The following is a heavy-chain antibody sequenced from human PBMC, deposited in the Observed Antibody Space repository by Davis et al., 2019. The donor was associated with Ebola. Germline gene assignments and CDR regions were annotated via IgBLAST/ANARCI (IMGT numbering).Heavy chain of an antibody. CDR2: ISYDGSNK. D-gene: IGHD4-11*01. CDR1: GFTFSSYG. V-gene: IGHV3-30*18. Sequence: GESLKISCAASGFTFSSYGMHWVRQAPGKGLEWVAVISYDGSNKYYADSVKGRFTISRDNSKDTLYLQMNSLRAEDTAVYYCAKDDDDYSLIGGFDYWGQGTLVTVSS. J-gene: IGHJ4*02. CDR3: AKDDDDYSLIGGFDY.